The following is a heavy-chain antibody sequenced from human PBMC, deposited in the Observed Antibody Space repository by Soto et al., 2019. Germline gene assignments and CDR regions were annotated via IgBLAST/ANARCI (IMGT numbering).Heavy chain of an antibody. V-gene: IGHV3-30*18. Sequence: GGSLGLSCAASGFTFSSYGMHWVRQAPGKGLEWVAVISYDGSNKYYADSVKGRFTISRDNSKNTLYLQMNSLRAEDTAVYYCAKDRRGVSRGYSYGGDYWGQGTLVTVSS. J-gene: IGHJ4*02. CDR2: ISYDGSNK. CDR3: AKDRRGVSRGYSYGGDY. CDR1: GFTFSSYG. D-gene: IGHD5-18*01.